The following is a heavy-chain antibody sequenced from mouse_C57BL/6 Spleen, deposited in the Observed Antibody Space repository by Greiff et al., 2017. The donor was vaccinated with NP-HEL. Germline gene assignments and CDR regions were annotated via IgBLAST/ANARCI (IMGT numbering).Heavy chain of an antibody. D-gene: IGHD4-1*02. J-gene: IGHJ2*01. CDR2: IDPEDGET. CDR3: ARSPTGPYYFDY. V-gene: IGHV14-2*01. Sequence: EVMLVESGAELVKPGASVKLSCTASGFNIKDYYMHWVKQRTEQGLEWIGRIDPEDGETKYAPKFQGKATITADTSSNTAYLQLSSLTSEDTAVYYCARSPTGPYYFDYWGQGTTLTVSS. CDR1: GFNIKDYY.